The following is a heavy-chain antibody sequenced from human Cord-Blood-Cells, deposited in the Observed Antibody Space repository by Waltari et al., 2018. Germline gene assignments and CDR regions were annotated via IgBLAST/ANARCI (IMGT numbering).Heavy chain of an antibody. D-gene: IGHD6-6*01. J-gene: IGHJ6*03. V-gene: IGHV1-58*01. CDR2: IVVGSGNT. Sequence: QMQLVQSGPEVKKPGTSVKVSCKASGFTFTSSAVQWVRQARGQRLGWIGWIVVGSGNTNYAQKFQERVTITRDMSTSTAYMELSSLRSEDTAVYYCAASKGSYYYYYMDVWGKGTTVTVSS. CDR1: GFTFTSSA. CDR3: AASKGSYYYYYMDV.